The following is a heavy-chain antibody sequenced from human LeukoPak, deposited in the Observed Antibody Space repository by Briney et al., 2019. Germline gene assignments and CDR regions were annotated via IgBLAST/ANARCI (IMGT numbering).Heavy chain of an antibody. D-gene: IGHD2-15*01. Sequence: GRSLRLSCAASGFTFSSYGMYWVRQGPGKGLEWVSAISVSGNTYHPDSVKGRFTISRDSSKTTLYLQMNSLRAGDAAVYYCAKAPVTTCSGAYCYPFDYWSQGTLVTVSS. V-gene: IGHV3-23*01. CDR3: AKAPVTTCSGAYCYPFDY. CDR1: GFTFSSYG. CDR2: ISVSGNT. J-gene: IGHJ4*02.